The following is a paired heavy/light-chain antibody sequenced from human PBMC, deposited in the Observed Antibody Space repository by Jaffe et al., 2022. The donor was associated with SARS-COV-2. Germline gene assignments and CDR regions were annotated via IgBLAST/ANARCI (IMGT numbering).Heavy chain of an antibody. J-gene: IGHJ6*02. D-gene: IGHD6-13*01. CDR3: ARARGLGSSPPGYGMDV. CDR2: IYYSGST. Sequence: QVQLQESGPGLVKPSQTLSLTCTVSGGSISSGDYYWSWIRQPPGKGLEWIGYIYYSGSTYYNPSLKSRVTISVDTSKNQFSLKLSSVTAADTAVYYCARARGLGSSPPGYGMDVWGQGTTVTVSS. V-gene: IGHV4-30-4*01. CDR1: GGSISSGDYY.
Light chain of an antibody. CDR1: QGISSY. Sequence: DIQLTQSPSFLSASVGDRVTITCRASQGISSYLAWYQQKPGKAPKLLIYAASTLQSGVPSRFSGSGSGTEFTLTISSLQPEDFATYYCQQLNSYGFTFGPGTKVDIK. CDR2: AAS. V-gene: IGKV1-9*01. CDR3: QQLNSYGFT. J-gene: IGKJ3*01.